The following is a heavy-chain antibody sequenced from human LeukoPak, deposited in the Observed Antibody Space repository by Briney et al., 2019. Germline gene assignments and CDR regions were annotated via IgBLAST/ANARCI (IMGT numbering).Heavy chain of an antibody. J-gene: IGHJ4*02. CDR3: ARDTSSSSWYEDDY. D-gene: IGHD6-13*01. CDR1: GFTFSDYY. CDR2: ISSSGSTI. Sequence: GGSPRLSCAASGFTFSDYYMSWIRQAPGKGLEWVSYISSSGSTIYYADSVKGRFTISRDNAKNSLYLQMNSLRAEDTAVYYCARDTSSSSWYEDDYWGQGTLVTVSS. V-gene: IGHV3-11*01.